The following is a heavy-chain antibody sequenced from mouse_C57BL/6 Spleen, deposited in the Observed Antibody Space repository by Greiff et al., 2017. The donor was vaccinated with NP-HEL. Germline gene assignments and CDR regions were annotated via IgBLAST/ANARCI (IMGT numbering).Heavy chain of an antibody. Sequence: VQLKESGPVLVKPGASVKMSCKASGYTFTDYYMNWVKQSHGKSLEWIGVINPYNGGTSYNQKFKGKATLTVDKSSSTAYMELNSLTSEDSAVYYCARADDRDYAMDYWGQGTSVTVSS. V-gene: IGHV1-19*01. CDR3: ARADDRDYAMDY. CDR1: GYTFTDYY. CDR2: INPYNGGT. D-gene: IGHD2-14*01. J-gene: IGHJ4*01.